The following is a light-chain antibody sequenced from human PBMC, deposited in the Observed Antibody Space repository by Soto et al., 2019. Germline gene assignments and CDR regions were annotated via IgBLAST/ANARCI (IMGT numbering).Light chain of an antibody. J-gene: IGKJ1*01. Sequence: DSQMTQSPATLSASVGDRVTITCRASQSIRSWLAWYQQKPGKAPKLLIYKASSLESGVPSRFSGSGSGTEFTLTISSLQPDDFATYYCQQYNNYWTFGQGTKVDIK. CDR1: QSIRSW. V-gene: IGKV1-5*03. CDR2: KAS. CDR3: QQYNNYWT.